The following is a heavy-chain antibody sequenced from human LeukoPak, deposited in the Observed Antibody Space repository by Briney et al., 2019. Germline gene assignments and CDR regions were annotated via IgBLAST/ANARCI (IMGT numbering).Heavy chain of an antibody. CDR1: GFTFSSYV. V-gene: IGHV3-21*01. D-gene: IGHD2-15*01. CDR3: ARDTGCSGGSRLVYFDY. Sequence: GGSLRLSCAASGFTFSSYVMSWVRQAPGKGLEWVSSISSSSSYIYYADSVKGRFTISRDNAKNSLYLQMNSLRAEDTAVYYCARDTGCSGGSRLVYFDYWGQGTLVTVSS. CDR2: ISSSSSYI. J-gene: IGHJ4*02.